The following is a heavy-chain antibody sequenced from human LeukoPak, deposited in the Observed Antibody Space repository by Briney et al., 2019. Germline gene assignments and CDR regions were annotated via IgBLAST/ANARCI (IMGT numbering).Heavy chain of an antibody. J-gene: IGHJ4*02. D-gene: IGHD6-19*01. CDR1: GFSVNSFG. CDR3: AQGFSSGWYPN. CDR2: ISINGETT. Sequence: GGSLRLSCAVSGFSVNSFGMSWVRQAPGKGLEWISAISINGETTWYADSVKGRFIISRDNSKNALYLQLSSLRVEDTAVYYCAQGFSSGWYPNWGQGALVSVSS. V-gene: IGHV3-23*01.